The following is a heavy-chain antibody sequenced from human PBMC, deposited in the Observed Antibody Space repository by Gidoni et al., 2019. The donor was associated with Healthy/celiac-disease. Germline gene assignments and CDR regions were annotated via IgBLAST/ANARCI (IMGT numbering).Heavy chain of an antibody. V-gene: IGHV4-39*01. Sequence: QLQLQESGPGLVTPAETLSLTCTVYGGSISSSSYYWGWIRQPPGKGLEWIGSIYYSGSTYYNPSLKSRVTISVDTSKNQFSLKLSSVTAADTAVYYCARLVGIAVAGPSFDYWGQGTLVTVSS. J-gene: IGHJ4*02. CDR1: GGSISSSSYY. CDR3: ARLVGIAVAGPSFDY. CDR2: IYYSGST. D-gene: IGHD6-19*01.